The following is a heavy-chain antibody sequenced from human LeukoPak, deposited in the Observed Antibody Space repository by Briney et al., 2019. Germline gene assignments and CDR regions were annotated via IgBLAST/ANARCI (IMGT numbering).Heavy chain of an antibody. Sequence: VASVKVSCKASGYTFTSYYMHWVRQAPEQGLEWIGIISPSGGSTSYAQKFQGRVTMTGDTSTSTVYMDLSSLRSEDTAVYYCARDQIRIPLYYFDYWGQGTLVTVSS. D-gene: IGHD2-15*01. V-gene: IGHV1-46*01. CDR3: ARDQIRIPLYYFDY. CDR1: GYTFTSYY. J-gene: IGHJ4*02. CDR2: ISPSGGST.